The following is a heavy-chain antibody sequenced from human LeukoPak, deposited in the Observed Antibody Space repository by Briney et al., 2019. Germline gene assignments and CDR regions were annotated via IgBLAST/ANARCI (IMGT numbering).Heavy chain of an antibody. Sequence: GGSLRLSCAASGFTFSSYGMHWVRQAPGKGLEWVAFIRYDGSNKFYADSVKGRFTISRDNSKNTLYLQMNSLRAEDTAVYYCAKGQYSGSYWRFDYWGQGTLVTVSS. CDR3: AKGQYSGSYWRFDY. CDR1: GFTFSSYG. CDR2: IRYDGSNK. D-gene: IGHD1-26*01. V-gene: IGHV3-30*02. J-gene: IGHJ4*02.